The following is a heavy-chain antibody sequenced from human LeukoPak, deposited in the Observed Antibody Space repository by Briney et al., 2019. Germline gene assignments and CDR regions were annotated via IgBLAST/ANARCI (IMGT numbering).Heavy chain of an antibody. Sequence: SQTLSLTCTVSGGSISSGGYYWSWIRQHPGKGLEWIGYIYYSGSTYYNPSPKSRVTISVDTSKNQFSLKLSSVTAADTAVYYCARAGATTSDGYFDYWGQGTLVTVSS. D-gene: IGHD1-26*01. J-gene: IGHJ4*02. CDR2: IYYSGST. CDR1: GGSISSGGYY. CDR3: ARAGATTSDGYFDY. V-gene: IGHV4-31*03.